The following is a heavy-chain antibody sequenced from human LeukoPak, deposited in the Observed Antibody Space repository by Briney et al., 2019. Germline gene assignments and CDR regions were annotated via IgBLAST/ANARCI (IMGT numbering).Heavy chain of an antibody. D-gene: IGHD3-16*01. Sequence: SETPSLTCAVYGGSFSGYYWSWIRQPPGKGLEWIGEINHSGSTNYNPSLKSRVTISVDTSKNQFSLKLSSVTAADTAVYYCARGRGRGSYLDYWGQGTLVTVSS. CDR2: INHSGST. V-gene: IGHV4-34*01. J-gene: IGHJ4*02. CDR3: ARGRGRGSYLDY. CDR1: GGSFSGYY.